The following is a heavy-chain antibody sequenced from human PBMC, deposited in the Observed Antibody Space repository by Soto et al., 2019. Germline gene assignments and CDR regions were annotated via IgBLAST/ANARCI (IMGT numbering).Heavy chain of an antibody. Sequence: EVQLVESGGGLVQPGGSLRLSCAASGFTFSTCWMMWVRQAPGKGLEWVANINQDGSERYYVDSVKGRFTISRDNAKNSLYLQMNSLRAEDTAVYYCVKDNRGSYWAQGTLVNVSS. J-gene: IGHJ4*02. CDR2: INQDGSER. CDR1: GFTFSTCW. D-gene: IGHD3-10*01. CDR3: VKDNRGSY. V-gene: IGHV3-7*01.